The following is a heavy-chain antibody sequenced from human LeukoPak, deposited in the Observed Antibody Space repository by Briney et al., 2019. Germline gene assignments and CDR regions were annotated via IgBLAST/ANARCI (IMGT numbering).Heavy chain of an antibody. CDR2: ISSSSSYI. CDR1: GFTFSSYS. J-gene: IGHJ4*02. D-gene: IGHD6-6*01. Sequence: GGSLRLSCAASGFTFSSYSMNWVRQAPGKGLEWVSSISSSSSYIYYADSVKGRFTISRDNAKNSLYLQMNSLRAEDTAVYYCARDRYSSSARAYYYFDYWGQGTLVTVSS. CDR3: ARDRYSSSARAYYYFDY. V-gene: IGHV3-21*01.